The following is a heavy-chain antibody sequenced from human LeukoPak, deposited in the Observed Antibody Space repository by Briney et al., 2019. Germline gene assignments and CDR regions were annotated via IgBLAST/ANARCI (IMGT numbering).Heavy chain of an antibody. CDR1: GFTFSNYA. CDR2: ISSNGGST. V-gene: IGHV3-64*01. CDR3: ARGSATVIRYYFDY. D-gene: IGHD4-17*01. J-gene: IGHJ4*02. Sequence: GGSLRLSCAASGFTFSNYAMHWVRQAPGKGLEYVSAISSNGGSTYYANSVKGRFTISRDNSKNTLYLQMGSLTTEDMAVYYCARGSATVIRYYFDYWGQGTLVTVSS.